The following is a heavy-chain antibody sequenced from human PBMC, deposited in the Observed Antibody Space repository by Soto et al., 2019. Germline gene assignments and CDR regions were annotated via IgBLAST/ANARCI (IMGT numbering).Heavy chain of an antibody. CDR3: AKERRALVYLDY. J-gene: IGHJ4*02. CDR2: ISSDGSNK. V-gene: IGHV3-30*18. CDR1: GFTFSNYG. Sequence: HPGGSLRLSCAASGFTFSNYGMHWVRQAPGKGLEWVAVISSDGSNKYYADSVRGRFTISRHNSKNTLYLQMNSLRGEDTAVYYCAKERRALVYLDYWGQGILVTVSS. D-gene: IGHD6-13*01.